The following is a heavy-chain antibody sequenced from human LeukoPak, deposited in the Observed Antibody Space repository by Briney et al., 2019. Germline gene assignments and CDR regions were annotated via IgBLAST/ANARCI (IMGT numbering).Heavy chain of an antibody. CDR2: IYSGDADT. D-gene: IGHD6-19*01. CDR3: PRRVDSSGWYYLGDNWFDP. V-gene: IGHV5-51*01. Sequence: GASLKISCKGSGYIFTSYWIGWVRQLPGKGLEGMGIIYSGDADTRYSASFQGQVTISAGKSISTAYLQCSSLKASDTAMYYCPRRVDSSGWYYLGDNWFDPWGQGTLVPVPS. CDR1: GYIFTSYW. J-gene: IGHJ5*02.